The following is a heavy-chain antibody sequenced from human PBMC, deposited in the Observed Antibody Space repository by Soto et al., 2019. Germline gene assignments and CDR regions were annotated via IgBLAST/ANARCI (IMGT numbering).Heavy chain of an antibody. CDR1: GYTFTSYG. CDR3: ARDGVDTATGYYYGMDV. J-gene: IGHJ6*02. Sequence: QVQLVQSGAEVKKPGASVKVSCKASGYTFTSYGISWVRQAPGQGLEWMGWISAYNGNTNYAQKLKGRVTMTTDTSTRTAYMELRSLRSDDTAVYYCARDGVDTATGYYYGMDVWGQGTTVTVSS. D-gene: IGHD5-18*01. V-gene: IGHV1-18*01. CDR2: ISAYNGNT.